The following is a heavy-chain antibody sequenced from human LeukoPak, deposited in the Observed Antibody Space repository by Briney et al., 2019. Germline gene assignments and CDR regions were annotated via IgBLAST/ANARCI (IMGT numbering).Heavy chain of an antibody. J-gene: IGHJ4*02. CDR3: ARASSSWYGEDYFDY. CDR2: IYSGGST. V-gene: IGHV3-53*01. Sequence: GGSLRLPCAASGFTVSSNYMSWVRQAPGKGLEWVSVIYSGGSTYYADSVKGRFTISRDNSKNTLYLQMNSLRAEDTAVYYCARASSSWYGEDYFDYWGQGTLVTVSS. CDR1: GFTVSSNY. D-gene: IGHD6-13*01.